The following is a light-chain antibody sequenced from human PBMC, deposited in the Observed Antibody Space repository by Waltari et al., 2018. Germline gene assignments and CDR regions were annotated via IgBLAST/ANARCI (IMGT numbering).Light chain of an antibody. CDR2: WAS. V-gene: IGKV4-1*01. CDR1: QSVLYSSNNKNY. Sequence: DIVMTQSPDSLAVSLGERATINCKSSQSVLYSSNNKNYLAWYQQKPGQPPQLLIYWASTRESVVPDRFSGSGSWTDFTLTISSLQAEDVAVYYCQQYYSTPPITFGQGTRLEIK. J-gene: IGKJ5*01. CDR3: QQYYSTPPIT.